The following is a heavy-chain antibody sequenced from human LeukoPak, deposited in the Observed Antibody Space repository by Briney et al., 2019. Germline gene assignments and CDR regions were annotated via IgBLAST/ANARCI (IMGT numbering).Heavy chain of an antibody. J-gene: IGHJ5*02. CDR2: IIPILGIA. CDR1: GGTFSSYT. CDR3: ARALWYMTTVTYNWFDP. Sequence: SVKVSCKASGGTFSSYTISWVRQAPGQGLEWMGRIIPILGIANYAQKLQGRVTITADKSTSTAYMELSSLRSEDTAVYYCARALWYMTTVTYNWFDPWGQGTLVTVSS. V-gene: IGHV1-69*02. D-gene: IGHD4-11*01.